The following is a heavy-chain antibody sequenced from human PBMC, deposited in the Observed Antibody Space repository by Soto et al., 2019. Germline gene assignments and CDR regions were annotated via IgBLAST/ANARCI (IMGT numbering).Heavy chain of an antibody. CDR3: AHRPAGSAYSWFDP. D-gene: IGHD2-15*01. CDR1: GFSLSTSGVG. CDR2: IYWDDDK. J-gene: IGHJ5*02. V-gene: IGHV2-5*02. Sequence: QITLKESGPTLVKPTQPLTLTCTFSGFSLSTSGVGVGWIRQPPGKALEWLALIYWDDDKRYSLSLKSRLTITKHTSKNQVVLTMTNMDPVDTPTYYCAHRPAGSAYSWFDPWGQGTLVTVSS.